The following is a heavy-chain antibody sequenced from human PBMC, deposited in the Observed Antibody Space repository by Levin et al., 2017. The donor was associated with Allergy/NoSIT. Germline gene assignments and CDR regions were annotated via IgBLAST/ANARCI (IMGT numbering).Heavy chain of an antibody. D-gene: IGHD6-13*01. CDR2: ISSSSSYI. CDR1: GFTFSSYS. CDR3: ARGGTPLAAAVPEVYGMDV. V-gene: IGHV3-21*01. J-gene: IGHJ6*02. Sequence: GESLKISCAASGFTFSSYSMNWVRQAPGKGLEWVSSISSSSSYIYYADSVKGRFTISRDNAKNSLYLQMNSLRAEDTAVYYCARGGTPLAAAVPEVYGMDVWGQGTTVTVSS.